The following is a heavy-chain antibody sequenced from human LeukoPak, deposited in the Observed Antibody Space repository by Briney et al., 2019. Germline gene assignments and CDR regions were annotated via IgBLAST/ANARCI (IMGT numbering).Heavy chain of an antibody. D-gene: IGHD1-26*01. CDR3: AKSGGYGLIDY. CDR2: IYYSGST. Sequence: PSETLSLTCTVSGGSISSYYWSWIRQPPGKGLEWIGYIYYSGSTNYNPSLQSRVTISIDTSKNQFSLRLNSVTAADTAMYYCAKSGGYGLIDYWGQGTRVTVSS. CDR1: GGSISSYY. J-gene: IGHJ4*02. V-gene: IGHV4-59*08.